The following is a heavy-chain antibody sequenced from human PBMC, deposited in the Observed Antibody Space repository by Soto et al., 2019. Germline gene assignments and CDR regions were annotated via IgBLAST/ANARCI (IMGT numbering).Heavy chain of an antibody. V-gene: IGHV1-2*02. D-gene: IGHD1-26*01. Sequence: QVQLVQSGAEVKKPGASVKVSCKASGYTFTGYYMHWVRQAPGQGLEWMGWINPNSGGTNYAQKFQGRVTMTRDTSISTAYMELSRLRSDDTAVYYCAREGRVLVGATTPNFDYWGQGTLVTVSS. J-gene: IGHJ4*02. CDR1: GYTFTGYY. CDR2: INPNSGGT. CDR3: AREGRVLVGATTPNFDY.